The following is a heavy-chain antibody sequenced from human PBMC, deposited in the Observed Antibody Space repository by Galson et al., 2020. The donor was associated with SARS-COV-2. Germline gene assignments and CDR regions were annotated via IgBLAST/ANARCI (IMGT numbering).Heavy chain of an antibody. J-gene: IGHJ4*02. Sequence: NSGGSLRLSCVASGFKFSDYYMSWIRQAPGRGLEWVSYTTHSGTTVYYADSVKGRFAISRDNAKNSVFLQMNGLRVEDTAVYYCVRFSYNILTGLGSVDYWGQGTVVTVST. CDR3: VRFSYNILTGLGSVDY. CDR1: GFKFSDYY. CDR2: TTHSGTTV. D-gene: IGHD3-9*01. V-gene: IGHV3-11*04.